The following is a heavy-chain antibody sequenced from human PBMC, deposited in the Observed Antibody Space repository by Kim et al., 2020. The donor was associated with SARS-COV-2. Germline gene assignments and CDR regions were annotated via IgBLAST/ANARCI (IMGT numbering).Heavy chain of an antibody. CDR2: YAT. CDR3: TRPSSSEDY. D-gene: IGHD6-13*01. V-gene: IGHV3-73*01. Sequence: YATANAASVKGRFTISRDDSKNTAYLQMHSLKTEDTAVYYCTRPSSSEDYWGQGTLVTVSS. J-gene: IGHJ4*02.